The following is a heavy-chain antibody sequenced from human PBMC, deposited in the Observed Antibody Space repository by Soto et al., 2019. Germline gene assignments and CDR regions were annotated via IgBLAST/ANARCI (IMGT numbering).Heavy chain of an antibody. V-gene: IGHV1-69*08. CDR2: IIPILGIA. CDR3: PRDGYCSGGSCYSLDY. CDR1: GGTFSSYT. D-gene: IGHD2-15*01. J-gene: IGHJ4*02. Sequence: QVQLVQSGAEVKKPGSSVKVSCKASGGTFSSYTISWVRQAPGQGLEWMGRIIPILGIANYAQKFQGRVTITADKSTSTAYMELSSLRSEDTAVYYCPRDGYCSGGSCYSLDYWGQGTLVTVSS.